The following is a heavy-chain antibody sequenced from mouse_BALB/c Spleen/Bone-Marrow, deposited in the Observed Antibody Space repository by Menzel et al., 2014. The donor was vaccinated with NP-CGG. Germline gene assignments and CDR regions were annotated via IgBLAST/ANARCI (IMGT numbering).Heavy chain of an antibody. CDR2: IDPANGNT. D-gene: IGHD1-1*01. J-gene: IGHJ3*01. CDR1: GFNIKDTH. CDR3: SRDYGGTAWFAC. Sequence: EVNLVESGAELVKPGASVKLSCTASGFNIKDTHMHWVKQGPEQGLEWIGRIDPANGNTKYDPNFQGKATITADTSSNTAYLQLSSLTSVDTAVYYCSRDYGGTAWFACWGHGTLVTVSA. V-gene: IGHV14-3*02.